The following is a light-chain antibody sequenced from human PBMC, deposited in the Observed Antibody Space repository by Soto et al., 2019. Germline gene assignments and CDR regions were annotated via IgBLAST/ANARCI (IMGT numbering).Light chain of an antibody. J-gene: IGKJ4*01. Sequence: DIVMTQSPDSLGVSLGERATINCKSSQSVLMNSNDKNYLAWYQQKAGQPPKLLISWASTREPGVPDRVSGSGSGTDFTLTISSLQAEDVAVYYCQQFYTTLTFGGGTQVEIK. CDR2: WAS. CDR1: QSVLMNSNDKNY. CDR3: QQFYTTLT. V-gene: IGKV4-1*01.